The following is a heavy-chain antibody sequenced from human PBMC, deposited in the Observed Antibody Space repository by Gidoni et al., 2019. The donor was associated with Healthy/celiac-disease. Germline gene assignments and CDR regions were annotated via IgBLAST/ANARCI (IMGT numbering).Heavy chain of an antibody. Sequence: EVKLEESGGGWVKPGRSLRLSCTASGCNGGDYDRSWVRQAPGKGLEWVCFIISKAYGGTTEYAASVKVRFTISIDASKSIAYRQMNRLKTEYTAVYYCTRGDYYGSGAKYYSYGMDVWGQGTTVTVSS. V-gene: IGHV3-49*04. J-gene: IGHJ6*02. CDR3: TRGDYYGSGAKYYSYGMDV. D-gene: IGHD3-10*01. CDR1: GCNGGDYD. CDR2: IISKAYGGTT.